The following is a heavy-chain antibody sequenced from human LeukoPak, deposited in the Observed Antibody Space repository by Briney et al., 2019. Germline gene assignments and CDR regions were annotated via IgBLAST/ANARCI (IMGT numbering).Heavy chain of an antibody. Sequence: GGSLRLSCAASGFTFDDYAMHWVRQAPGKGLEWVSGISWNSGSIGYADSVKGRFTISRDNAKNSLYLQMNSLRAEDMALYYCAKEGSNDPTDAFDIWGQGTMVTVSS. CDR3: AKEGSNDPTDAFDI. J-gene: IGHJ3*02. CDR1: GFTFDDYA. D-gene: IGHD4-11*01. CDR2: ISWNSGSI. V-gene: IGHV3-9*03.